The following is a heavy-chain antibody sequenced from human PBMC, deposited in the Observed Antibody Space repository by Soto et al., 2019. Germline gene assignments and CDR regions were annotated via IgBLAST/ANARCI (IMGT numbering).Heavy chain of an antibody. D-gene: IGHD6-19*01. CDR1: GYTLTELS. Sequence: ASVKVSCKVSGYTLTELSMHWVRQAPGKGLEWMGGFDPEDGETIYAQKFQGRVTMTEDTSTDTAYMELSSLRSEDTAVYYCPTDLITTPREEQWLPHDIWGQGTMVTVSS. CDR3: PTDLITTPREEQWLPHDI. CDR2: FDPEDGET. V-gene: IGHV1-24*01. J-gene: IGHJ3*02.